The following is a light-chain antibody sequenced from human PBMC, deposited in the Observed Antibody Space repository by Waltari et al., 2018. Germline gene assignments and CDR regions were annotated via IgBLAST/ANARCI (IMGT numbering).Light chain of an antibody. CDR2: DTS. CDR1: QSVSTY. CDR3: QQGST. V-gene: IGKV3-11*01. J-gene: IGKJ5*01. Sequence: EIVLKQSPATLSLSPGERATLFCRASQSVSTYFAWYQKKPGQAPRRLIYDTSNRAAGIPARFTGRGSGTDFTLTISGLEPEDFAVYYCQQGSTFGQGTRLEIK.